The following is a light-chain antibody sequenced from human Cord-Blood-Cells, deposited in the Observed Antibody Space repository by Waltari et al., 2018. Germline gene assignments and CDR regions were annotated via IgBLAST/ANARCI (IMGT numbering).Light chain of an antibody. CDR1: QSISSY. CDR3: QQNYSTPWT. Sequence: DTQMTQSPSSLSASVGDRVTITCRASQSISSYLNSYQQKPGKAPKLLIYAASSLQSGVPSRFSGSGSGTDFTLPISSLQPEDFATYYCQQNYSTPWTFGQGTKVEIK. CDR2: AAS. J-gene: IGKJ1*01. V-gene: IGKV1-39*01.